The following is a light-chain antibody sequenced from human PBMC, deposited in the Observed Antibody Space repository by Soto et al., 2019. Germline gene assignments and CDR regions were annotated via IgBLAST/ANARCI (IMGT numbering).Light chain of an antibody. J-gene: IGLJ2*01. CDR3: CSYAASYTLL. Sequence: QSALPQPRSVSASPGQSVTISCTGTSSNVGGYNYVSWYQQNPGKAPKLMIYDATKRPSGVPDRFSGSKSGNAASLTISGLQAEDEADYYCCSYAASYTLLFGGGTQLTVL. CDR2: DAT. CDR1: SSNVGGYNY. V-gene: IGLV2-11*01.